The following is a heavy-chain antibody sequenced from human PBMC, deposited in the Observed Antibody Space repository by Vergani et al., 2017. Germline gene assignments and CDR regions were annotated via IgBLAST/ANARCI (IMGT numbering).Heavy chain of an antibody. CDR2: MFHTGEA. D-gene: IGHD6-19*01. CDR3: ARHSTVEWLVKLGWIDP. CDR1: GYSISRGFY. V-gene: IGHV4-38-2*02. Sequence: QIQLQESGPGLVKPSETLSLTCSVSGYSISRGFYWACIRQTPEKGLEWVGGMFHTGEASNSPSLQSRVAFSMDTCKNQFSLQLTSVTAADTAVYFCARHSTVEWLVKLGWIDPWGQGILVTVSS. J-gene: IGHJ5*02.